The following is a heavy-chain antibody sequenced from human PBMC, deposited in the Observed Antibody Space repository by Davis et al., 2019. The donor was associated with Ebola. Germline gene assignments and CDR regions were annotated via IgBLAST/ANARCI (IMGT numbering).Heavy chain of an antibody. CDR2: IKRKSDGETT. Sequence: GESLKISCAASGFTFTTYSMNWVRQAPGKGLEWVGRIKRKSDGETTDYAAPVRGRFTISRDDSKNMLYLQMNSLKSEDTAVYYCTTVARAWYRIVWGQGTLVTVSS. CDR1: GFTFTTYS. CDR3: TTVARAWYRIV. D-gene: IGHD6-19*01. V-gene: IGHV3-15*01. J-gene: IGHJ4*02.